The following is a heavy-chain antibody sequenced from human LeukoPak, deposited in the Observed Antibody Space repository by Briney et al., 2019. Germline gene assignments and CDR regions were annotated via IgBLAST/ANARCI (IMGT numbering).Heavy chain of an antibody. CDR3: AREPFFLVAATYNWFDP. J-gene: IGHJ5*02. V-gene: IGHV1-3*01. Sequence: GASVKVSCKASGYTFTSYAMHWVRQAPGQRLEWMGWINAGNGNTKYSQKFQGRVTITRDTSASTAYMELSSLRSEDTAVYYCAREPFFLVAATYNWFDPWGQGTLVTVSS. D-gene: IGHD2-15*01. CDR2: INAGNGNT. CDR1: GYTFTSYA.